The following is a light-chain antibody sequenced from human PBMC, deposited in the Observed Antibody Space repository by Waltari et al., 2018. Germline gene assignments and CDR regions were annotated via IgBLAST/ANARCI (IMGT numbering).Light chain of an antibody. Sequence: DIRMTQAPSTLSASVGDRVTITCRASQSISMWLAWYQQKPGKAPNLLIYKASSLDSGVPSRFSGSGSETEFTLTISSLQPEDFATYYCQQYNTFPWTFGQGTKVEIK. CDR3: QQYNTFPWT. J-gene: IGKJ1*01. V-gene: IGKV1-5*03. CDR2: KAS. CDR1: QSISMW.